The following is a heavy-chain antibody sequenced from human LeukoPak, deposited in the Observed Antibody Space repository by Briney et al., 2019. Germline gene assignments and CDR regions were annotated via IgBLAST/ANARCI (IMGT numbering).Heavy chain of an antibody. J-gene: IGHJ6*02. CDR1: GYTFTNFD. D-gene: IGHD5-12*01. V-gene: IGHV1-46*01. CDR3: ARSGRPIVATNLYGMDV. Sequence: ASVKVSCKASGYTFTNFDINWVRQAPGQGLEWMGIINPSGGSTSYAQKFQGRVTMTRDTSTSTVYMELSSLRSEDTAVYYCARSGRPIVATNLYGMDVWGQGTTVTVSS. CDR2: INPSGGST.